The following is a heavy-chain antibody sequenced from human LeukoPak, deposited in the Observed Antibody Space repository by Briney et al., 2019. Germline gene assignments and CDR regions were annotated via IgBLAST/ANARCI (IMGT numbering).Heavy chain of an antibody. D-gene: IGHD2-2*01. CDR3: ARDPLNCSSTSCTVGAFDI. CDR2: IKQDGSEK. Sequence: PGGSLRLSCAASGFTFSSYWMSWVRQAPGKGLEWVANIKQDGSEKYYVDSVKGRFTISRDNAKNSLYLQMNSLRAEDTAVYYCARDPLNCSSTSCTVGAFDIWGQGTMVSFSS. V-gene: IGHV3-7*01. J-gene: IGHJ3*02. CDR1: GFTFSSYW.